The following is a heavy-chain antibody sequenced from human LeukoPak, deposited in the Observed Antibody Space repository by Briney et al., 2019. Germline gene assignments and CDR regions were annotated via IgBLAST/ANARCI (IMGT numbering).Heavy chain of an antibody. CDR3: AVLLKIYYYGSGDDI. CDR2: IYSTGST. V-gene: IGHV4-4*07. Sequence: SETLSLTCTVSGGSINFYYWSWIRQPAGKGLEWIGRIYSTGSTNYSPSLKSRVTMSVDKSKNQFSLNLSSVTAADTAVYYCAVLLKIYYYGSGDDIWGQGTMVTVSS. D-gene: IGHD3-10*01. J-gene: IGHJ3*02. CDR1: GGSINFYY.